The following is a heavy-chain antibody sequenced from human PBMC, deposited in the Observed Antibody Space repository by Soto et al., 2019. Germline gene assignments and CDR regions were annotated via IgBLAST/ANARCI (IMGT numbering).Heavy chain of an antibody. CDR1: GGSISIGTDY. V-gene: IGHV4-39*01. CDR2: VHYSGST. Sequence: QLQLQESGPGLVKPSETLSLTCTVSGGSISIGTDYWGWIRQAPGKGLEWVGNVHYSGSTSYNPSPKSQVLISVDTSKTQFSLTWISGTAADPAVYYCARRHAHDFYDRNGDVPWGQGTHVTVSS. J-gene: IGHJ4*02. CDR3: ARRHAHDFYDRNGDVP. D-gene: IGHD3-3*01.